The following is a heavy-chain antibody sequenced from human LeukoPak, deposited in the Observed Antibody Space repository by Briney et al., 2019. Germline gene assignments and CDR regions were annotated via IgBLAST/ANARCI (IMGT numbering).Heavy chain of an antibody. CDR2: IYYSGST. Sequence: SETLSLTCSVSGGSITGSSYYWGWIRQPPGKGLEWIGYIYYSGSTNYNPSLKSRVTISVDTSKNQFSLKLSSVTAADTAVYYCARNRGYSYRGIDYWGQGTLVTVSS. CDR3: ARNRGYSYRGIDY. D-gene: IGHD5-18*01. CDR1: GGSITGSSYY. J-gene: IGHJ4*02. V-gene: IGHV4-61*05.